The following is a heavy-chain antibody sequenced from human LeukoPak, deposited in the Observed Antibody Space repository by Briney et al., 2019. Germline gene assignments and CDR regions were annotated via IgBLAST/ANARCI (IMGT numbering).Heavy chain of an antibody. CDR1: GGSFSGYY. J-gene: IGHJ4*02. Sequence: KPSETLSLTCAVYGGSFSGYYWSWIRQPPGKGLEWIGEINHSGSTNYNPSLKSRVTISVDTSKNQFSLKLSSVTAADTAVYYCARSARDYFDYWGQGTLVTVSS. CDR3: ARSARDYFDY. CDR2: INHSGST. V-gene: IGHV4-34*01.